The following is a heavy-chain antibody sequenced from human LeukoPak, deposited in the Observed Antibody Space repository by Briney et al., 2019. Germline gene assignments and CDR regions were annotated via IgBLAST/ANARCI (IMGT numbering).Heavy chain of an antibody. CDR3: ARDPCGGDCYSSSDY. CDR2: ISSSSSYI. V-gene: IGHV3-21*01. Sequence: GGSLRLSCAASGFTFSSYAITWVRQAPGKGLEWVSSISSSSSYIYYADSVKGRFTISRDNAKNSLYLQMNSLRAEDTAVYYCARDPCGGDCYSSSDYWGQGTLVTVSS. D-gene: IGHD2-21*02. J-gene: IGHJ4*02. CDR1: GFTFSSYA.